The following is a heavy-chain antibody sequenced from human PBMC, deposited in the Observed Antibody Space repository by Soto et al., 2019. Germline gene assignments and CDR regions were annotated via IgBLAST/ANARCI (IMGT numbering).Heavy chain of an antibody. D-gene: IGHD3-10*01. Sequence: PSETLSLTCAVSGGSISSGGYSWSWIRQPPGKGLEWIGYIYHSGSTYYNPSLKSRVTISVDTSKNQFSLKLSSVTAADTAVYYCARGVTLVRGVIHTPYFDYWGQGALVTVSS. V-gene: IGHV4-30-2*05. CDR3: ARGVTLVRGVIHTPYFDY. J-gene: IGHJ4*02. CDR2: IYHSGST. CDR1: GGSISSGGYS.